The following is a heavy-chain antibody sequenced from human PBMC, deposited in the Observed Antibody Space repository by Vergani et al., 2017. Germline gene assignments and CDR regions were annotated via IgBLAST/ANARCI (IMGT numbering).Heavy chain of an antibody. CDR3: ARYDFWSGYYPGRSWFDP. CDR2: IYTSGST. D-gene: IGHD3-3*01. V-gene: IGHV4-61*02. Sequence: QVQLQESGPGLVKPSQTLSLTCTVSGGSISSGSYYWSWIRQPAGKGLEWIGRIYTSGSTNYNPSLKSRVTISVDTSKNQFSLKLSSVTAADTAVYYCARYDFWSGYYPGRSWFDPWGQGTLVTVSS. J-gene: IGHJ5*02. CDR1: GGSISSGSYY.